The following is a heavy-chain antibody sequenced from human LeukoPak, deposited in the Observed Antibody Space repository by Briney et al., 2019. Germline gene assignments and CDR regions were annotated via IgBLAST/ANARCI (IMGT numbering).Heavy chain of an antibody. Sequence: SETLSLTCTVSGGSISSSGYYWGWIRQPPGKGLEWIGSIYHSGSTYYNPSLKSRVTISVERPKNQFSLKLSSVTAADTAVYYCARSDGYGLVGIWGQGTMVTVSS. CDR1: GGSISSSGYY. J-gene: IGHJ3*02. V-gene: IGHV4-39*07. D-gene: IGHD3-10*01. CDR2: IYHSGST. CDR3: ARSDGYGLVGI.